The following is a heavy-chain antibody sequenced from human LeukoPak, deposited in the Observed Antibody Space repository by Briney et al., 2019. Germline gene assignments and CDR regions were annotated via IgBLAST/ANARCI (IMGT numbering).Heavy chain of an antibody. J-gene: IGHJ6*03. CDR1: GGTFSSYA. D-gene: IGHD6-25*01. V-gene: IGHV1-69*13. CDR3: ARGGGYATVYYYYMDV. CDR2: IIPIFGTA. Sequence: SVKVSCKASGGTFSSYAISWVRQAPGQGLEWIGGIIPIFGTANYAQKFQGRVTITADESTSTAYMELSSLRSEDTAVYYCARGGGYATVYYYYMDVWGKGTTATVSS.